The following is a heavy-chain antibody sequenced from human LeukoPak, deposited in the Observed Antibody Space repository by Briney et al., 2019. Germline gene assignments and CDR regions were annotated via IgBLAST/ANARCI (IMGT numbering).Heavy chain of an antibody. CDR2: ISGSGGST. V-gene: IGHV3-23*01. J-gene: IGHJ4*02. Sequence: GASLRLSCAASGFTFSSYAMSWVRQAPGKGMQWDSAISGSGGSTYYADSVKGRFTISRDNSKTTLYLQMDSLRAEDTAVYYCAIYQGWYGGYWGQGTLVTVSS. CDR3: AIYQGWYGGY. D-gene: IGHD6-19*01. CDR1: GFTFSSYA.